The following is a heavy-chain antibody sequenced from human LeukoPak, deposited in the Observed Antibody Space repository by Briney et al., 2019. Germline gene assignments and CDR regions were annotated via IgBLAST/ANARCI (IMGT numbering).Heavy chain of an antibody. V-gene: IGHV3-30*03. CDR2: LSYDGSYQ. D-gene: IGHD1-26*01. CDR1: GFTFSSYW. J-gene: IGHJ6*03. Sequence: GGSLRLSCAASGFTFSSYWMHWVRQAPGKGLEWVALLSYDGSYQYYADSVKGRFTISRDISKNTLYLQMNSLRPEDTAVYYCARDPYSGSYGADYYYYMDVWGKGTTVTISS. CDR3: ARDPYSGSYGADYYYYMDV.